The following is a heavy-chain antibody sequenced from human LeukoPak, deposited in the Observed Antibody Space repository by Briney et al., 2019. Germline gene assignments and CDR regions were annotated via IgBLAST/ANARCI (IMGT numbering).Heavy chain of an antibody. J-gene: IGHJ1*01. D-gene: IGHD3-22*01. V-gene: IGHV4-59*01. CDR3: ASNYYDSSGYHLEYFQH. CDR2: IYYSGST. Sequence: SETLSLTCTVSGGSISSYYWSWIRQPPGKGLEWIGYIYYSGSTNYNPSLKSRVTISVDTSKNQFSLKLSSVTAADTAVYYCASNYYDSSGYHLEYFQHWGQGTLVTVSS. CDR1: GGSISSYY.